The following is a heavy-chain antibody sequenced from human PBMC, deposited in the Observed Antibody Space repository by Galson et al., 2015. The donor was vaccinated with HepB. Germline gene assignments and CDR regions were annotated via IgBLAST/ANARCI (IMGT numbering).Heavy chain of an antibody. V-gene: IGHV5-51*01. CDR2: LCPGNSDT. J-gene: IGHJ3*01. Sequence: QSGAEVKKPGESLKTSSKGSGYSFTSYWIGRVRQMPGKGLEWMGMLCPGNSDTRDSPSFQGQLTISADKSISTAYLQWSSLKASDTAMYYCARQVARGTAMIMSYAFDCWGRGTMVTVSS. D-gene: IGHD5-18*01. CDR3: ARQVARGTAMIMSYAFDC. CDR1: GYSFTSYW.